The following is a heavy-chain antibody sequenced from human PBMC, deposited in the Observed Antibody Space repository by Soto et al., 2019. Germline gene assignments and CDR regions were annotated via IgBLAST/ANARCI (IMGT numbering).Heavy chain of an antibody. CDR3: ARLPDSGSYYGSVYFDY. V-gene: IGHV4-59*08. CDR1: GASISSNY. D-gene: IGHD1-26*01. J-gene: IGHJ4*02. CDR2: IYFGGTT. Sequence: SETLSLTCSVSGASISSNYWSWVRQPPGKGLEWIGYIYFGGTTQSNPSLKSRAIISLDTSKNQFSLNLSSVTAADTAVYYCARLPDSGSYYGSVYFDYWGQGTLVTVSS.